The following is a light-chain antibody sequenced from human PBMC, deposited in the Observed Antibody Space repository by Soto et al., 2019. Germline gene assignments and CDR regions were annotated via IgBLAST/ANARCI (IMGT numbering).Light chain of an antibody. J-gene: IGKJ5*01. Sequence: EMVMTQSPAILSVSPGESATLSCRASQSVNSNYLAWYQQHPGQPPRLLIYGISTRATGIPARFSGNGSGTEFSLTISSLQSEDFAVYYCQQYSKWPITFGQGTRLAIK. CDR1: QSVNSN. V-gene: IGKV3-15*01. CDR3: QQYSKWPIT. CDR2: GIS.